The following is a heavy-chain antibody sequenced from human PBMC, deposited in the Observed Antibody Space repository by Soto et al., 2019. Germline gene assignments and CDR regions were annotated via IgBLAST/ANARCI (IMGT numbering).Heavy chain of an antibody. V-gene: IGHV4-34*01. D-gene: IGHD6-6*01. Sequence: QVQLQQWGAGLLKPSETLSLTCAVYGGSFSGYYWSWIRQPPGKGLEWIGEINHSGSTNYNPSLKSRVTISVDTSKNQFSLKVSSVTAADTAVYYCARLSVVVPDFRGYSSSSAYYYYYYGMDVWGQGTTVTVSS. CDR1: GGSFSGYY. CDR3: ARLSVVVPDFRGYSSSSAYYYYYYGMDV. J-gene: IGHJ6*02. CDR2: INHSGST.